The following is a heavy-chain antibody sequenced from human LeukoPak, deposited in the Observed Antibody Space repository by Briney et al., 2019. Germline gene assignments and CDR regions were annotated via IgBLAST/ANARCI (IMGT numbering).Heavy chain of an antibody. D-gene: IGHD6-13*01. J-gene: IGHJ4*02. CDR2: INHSGST. V-gene: IGHV4-34*01. CDR1: GGSFSGYY. CDR3: ARAGAAAAGTKNFDY. Sequence: PSETLSPTCAVYGGSFSGYYWSWIRQPPGKGLEWIGEINHSGSTNYNPSLKSRVTISVDTSKNQFSLKLSSVTAADTAVYYCARAGAAAAGTKNFDYWGQGTLVTVSS.